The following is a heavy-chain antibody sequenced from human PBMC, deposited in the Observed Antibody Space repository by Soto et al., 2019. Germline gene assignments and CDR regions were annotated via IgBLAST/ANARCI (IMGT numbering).Heavy chain of an antibody. J-gene: IGHJ4*02. CDR2: IYYTGTT. CDR1: GGSIIGNNYY. D-gene: IGHD1-26*01. Sequence: SETLSITCSVSGGSIIGNNYYWGWIRQPPGKRLEWIGNIYYTGTTYYNPSLDSRVTMSVDTSGNQFSLNLTSVTASDTAVYHCAIRRVGASKSRLDFWGPGVLVTVAS. V-gene: IGHV4-39*01. CDR3: AIRRVGASKSRLDF.